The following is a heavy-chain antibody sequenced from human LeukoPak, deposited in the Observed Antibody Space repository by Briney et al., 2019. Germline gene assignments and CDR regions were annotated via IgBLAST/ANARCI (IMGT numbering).Heavy chain of an antibody. Sequence: GGSLRLSCAASGFTFSSYAMSWVRHAPGKGLEWVSAISGSGVSTYYADSVKARFTISRDNSKNTLYLQMNSLRAEDTAVYYCAKDRGSSWLNWFDPWGQGTLVTVSS. J-gene: IGHJ5*02. CDR2: ISGSGVST. CDR1: GFTFSSYA. D-gene: IGHD6-13*01. CDR3: AKDRGSSWLNWFDP. V-gene: IGHV3-23*01.